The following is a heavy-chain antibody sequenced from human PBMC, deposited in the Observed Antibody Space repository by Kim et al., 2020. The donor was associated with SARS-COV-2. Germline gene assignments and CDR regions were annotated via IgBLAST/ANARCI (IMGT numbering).Heavy chain of an antibody. CDR2: TRPDETEA. D-gene: IGHD3-10*01. CDR1: GFIFKSFW. Sequence: GGSLRLSCAASGFIFKSFWMGWVRQRPGKGLEWVASTRPDETEAYFVDSVKGRFTVSRDNAENSLYLHMNNLRAEDTAMYYCVRDRTPLWFGEYVFDLWGQGTKVTVSS. CDR3: VRDRTPLWFGEYVFDL. J-gene: IGHJ3*01. V-gene: IGHV3-7*03.